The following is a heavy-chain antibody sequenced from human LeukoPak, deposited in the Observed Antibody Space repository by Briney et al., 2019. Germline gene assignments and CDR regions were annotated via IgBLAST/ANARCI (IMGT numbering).Heavy chain of an antibody. CDR3: AREYSGYDYVSFHYYCYYMDV. CDR1: GFSFSGYN. V-gene: IGHV3-21*01. J-gene: IGHJ6*03. CDR2: ISTSSSYI. D-gene: IGHD5-12*01. Sequence: GGSLRLSCVVSGFSFSGYNMNWVRQAPGKGLEWVSSISTSSSYIYYADSVKGRFTVSRDNAKKSVYLQMNSLRAEDTAVYYCAREYSGYDYVSFHYYCYYMDVWGKGTTVTISS.